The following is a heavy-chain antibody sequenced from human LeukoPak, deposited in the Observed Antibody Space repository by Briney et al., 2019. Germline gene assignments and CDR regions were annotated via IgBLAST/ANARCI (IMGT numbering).Heavy chain of an antibody. Sequence: SETLSLTCTVSGGSISSGSYYWSWIRQPAGKGLEWIGRIYISGSTNYNPPLKSRVTISVDTSKNQFSLKLSSVTAADTAVYYCARAPPYYDFWSGHDWFDPWGQGTLVTVSS. D-gene: IGHD3-3*01. J-gene: IGHJ5*02. CDR2: IYISGST. CDR3: ARAPPYYDFWSGHDWFDP. V-gene: IGHV4-61*02. CDR1: GGSISSGSYY.